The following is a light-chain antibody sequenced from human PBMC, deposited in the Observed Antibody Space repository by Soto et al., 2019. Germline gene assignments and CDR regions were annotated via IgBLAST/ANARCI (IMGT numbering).Light chain of an antibody. CDR1: SSDVGGYNY. V-gene: IGLV2-14*01. Sequence: QSALTQPASVSGSPGQSITISCTGTSSDVGGYNYVSWYQQHPGKAPKLMIYEVSNRPSGVSNRFSGSKSGNTASLTISGLQAEDEADYYCSSYTSISTWVFGGWTKLTVL. CDR2: EVS. J-gene: IGLJ3*02. CDR3: SSYTSISTWV.